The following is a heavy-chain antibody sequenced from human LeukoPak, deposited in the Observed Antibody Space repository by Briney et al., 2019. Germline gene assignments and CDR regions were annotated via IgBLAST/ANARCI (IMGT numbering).Heavy chain of an antibody. J-gene: IGHJ4*02. Sequence: SETLSLTCTVSGGSISSGGYYWSWIRQHPGKGLEWIGYIFHSGITNYNPSLKSRLTMSVDTSKNQFSLRLTSVAAADTAVYYCVRENTPMVGAVFDYWGRGAQVTVSS. CDR2: IFHSGIT. CDR1: GGSISSGGYY. CDR3: VRENTPMVGAVFDY. D-gene: IGHD5-18*01. V-gene: IGHV4-31*03.